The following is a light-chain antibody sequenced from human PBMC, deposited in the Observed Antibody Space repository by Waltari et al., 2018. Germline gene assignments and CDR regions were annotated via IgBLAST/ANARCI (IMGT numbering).Light chain of an antibody. V-gene: IGKV3-11*01. CDR3: QQRSSLPIT. Sequence: IVLTQSPSTLSLSPGESATLSCRASQSLSSYLAWYQQKPGQAPKHLIYDASNRATGIPARFSGGGSWTDCTLTITSLEPEDFAVYYCQQRSSLPITFGQGTRLDIK. CDR1: QSLSSY. CDR2: DAS. J-gene: IGKJ5*01.